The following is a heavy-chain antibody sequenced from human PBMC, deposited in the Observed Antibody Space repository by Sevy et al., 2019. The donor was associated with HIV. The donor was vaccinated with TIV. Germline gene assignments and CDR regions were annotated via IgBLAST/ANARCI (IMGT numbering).Heavy chain of an antibody. CDR3: AGVGGGGGLPPPPYFDY. Sequence: ASVKVSCKASDNSFTSYGITWVRQAPGQGFEWMGWISAYNGNTNYAQKLQGRLTMTTDTSTSTAYMELRSLRSDDTAVDYWAGVGGGGGLPPPPYFDYWGQGTLVTVSS. D-gene: IGHD3-16*01. J-gene: IGHJ4*02. CDR1: DNSFTSYG. CDR2: ISAYNGNT. V-gene: IGHV1-18*01.